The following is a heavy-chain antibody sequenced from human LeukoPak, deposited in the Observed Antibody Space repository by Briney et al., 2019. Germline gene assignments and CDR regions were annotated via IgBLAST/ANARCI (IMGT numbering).Heavy chain of an antibody. V-gene: IGHV3-30*02. CDR3: AKDGRMATISWCCFDY. CDR2: IRSDGSNI. J-gene: IGHJ4*02. Sequence: GGSLRLTCAASGFTFSSYGLHWVRQAPGKGLEWVAVIRSDGSNIYYADSVKGRFTISRDNSKNTLYLQMNSLRAEDTALYYCAKDGRMATISWCCFDYWGQGTLVTVSS. D-gene: IGHD5-24*01. CDR1: GFTFSSYG.